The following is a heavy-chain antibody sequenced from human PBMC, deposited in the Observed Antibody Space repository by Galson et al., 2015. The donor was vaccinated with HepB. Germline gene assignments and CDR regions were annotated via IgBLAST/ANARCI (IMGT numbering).Heavy chain of an antibody. CDR3: ARDVYYGSGSYYNVYYYYYGMDV. CDR2: ISAYNGNT. V-gene: IGHV1-18*04. CDR1: GYTFTSYG. D-gene: IGHD3-10*01. J-gene: IGHJ6*02. Sequence: SVKVSCKASGYTFTSYGISWVRQAPGQGLEWMGWISAYNGNTNYAQKLQGRVTMTTDTSTSTAYMELRSLRSDDTAVYYCARDVYYGSGSYYNVYYYYYGMDVWGQGTTVTVSS.